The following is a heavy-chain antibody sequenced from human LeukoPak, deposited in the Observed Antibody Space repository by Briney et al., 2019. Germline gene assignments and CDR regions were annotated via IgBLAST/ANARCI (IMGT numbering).Heavy chain of an antibody. J-gene: IGHJ6*04. CDR1: GFTFSTYW. CDR2: INSDGSST. V-gene: IGHV3-74*01. Sequence: GGSLRLSCAASGFTFSTYWMHWVRQAPGKGLVWVSRINSDGSSTSYADSVKGRFTISRDNAKNTLYLQMNSLRAEDTAVYYCARDKNDYYYYGMDVWGKGTTVTVSS. CDR3: ARDKNDYYYYGMDV.